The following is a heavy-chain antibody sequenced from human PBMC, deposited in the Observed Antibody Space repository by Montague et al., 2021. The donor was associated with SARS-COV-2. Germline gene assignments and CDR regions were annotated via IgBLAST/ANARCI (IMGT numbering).Heavy chain of an antibody. CDR2: IYYSGST. CDR3: ARARITLIVVINAFDI. Sequence: TLSLTCTVSGGSISSGGYYWSWIRQHPGKGLEWIGYIYYSGSTYYNPSLKSRVTISVDTSKNQFSLKLSSVTAADTAVYYCARARITLIVVINAFDIWGQGTMVTVSS. J-gene: IGHJ3*02. D-gene: IGHD3-22*01. CDR1: GGSISSGGYY. V-gene: IGHV4-31*03.